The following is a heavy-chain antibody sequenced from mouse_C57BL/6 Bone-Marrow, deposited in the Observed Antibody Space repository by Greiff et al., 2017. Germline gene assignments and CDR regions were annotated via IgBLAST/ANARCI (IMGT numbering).Heavy chain of an antibody. Sequence: QVQLQQPGAELVKPGASVKLSCKASGYTFTSYWMHWVKQRPGQGLEWIGMIHPNSGSTNYNEKFKSKATLTVDKSSSTAYMQLSSLTSEDSAVYYCARPICYDYDRGDYYAMDYWGQGTSVTVSS. CDR1: GYTFTSYW. V-gene: IGHV1-64*01. CDR3: ARPICYDYDRGDYYAMDY. D-gene: IGHD2-4*01. J-gene: IGHJ4*01. CDR2: IHPNSGST.